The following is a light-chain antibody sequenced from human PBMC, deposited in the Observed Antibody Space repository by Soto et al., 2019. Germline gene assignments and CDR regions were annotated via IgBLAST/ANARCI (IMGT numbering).Light chain of an antibody. V-gene: IGKV3-20*01. J-gene: IGKJ3*01. CDR3: QQYGISLLT. CDR2: GAS. CDR1: QSVSSSY. Sequence: EIVLTQSPGTLSLSPGERATLSCRASQSVSSSYLAWYQQKPGQAPRLLIYGASSRATGLPDMLGGSGCGTDFHLTITRLEPEDFAVYYSQQYGISLLTFGPGTKVDIK.